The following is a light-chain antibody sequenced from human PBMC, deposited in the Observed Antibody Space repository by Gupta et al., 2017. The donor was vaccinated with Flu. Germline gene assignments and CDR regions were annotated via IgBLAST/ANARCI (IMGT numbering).Light chain of an antibody. CDR3: QQYIGASWT. J-gene: IGKJ1*01. CDR2: WAS. V-gene: IGKV4-1*01. Sequence: SLGERATINCKSSQRVLYSSNNKNCLSWYQQKPGQPPKLLIYWASTRESGVPDRFSGSGSGTDFTLTISSLQAEDVAVYYCQQYIGASWTFGQGTKVEIK. CDR1: QRVLYSSNNKNC.